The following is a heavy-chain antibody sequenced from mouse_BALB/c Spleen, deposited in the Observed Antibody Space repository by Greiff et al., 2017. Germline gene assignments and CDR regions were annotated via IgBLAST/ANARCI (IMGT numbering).Heavy chain of an antibody. CDR1: GFTFSDYY. V-gene: IGHV5-4*02. D-gene: IGHD3-3*01. CDR2: ISDGGSYT. CDR3: ARGTPNYAMDY. J-gene: IGHJ4*01. Sequence: EVKLEESGGGLVKPGGSLKLSCAASGFTFSDYYMYWVRQTPEKRLEWVATISDGGSYTYYPDSVKGRFTISRDNAKNNLYLQMSSLKSEDTAMYYCARGTPNYAMDYWGQGTSVTVSS.